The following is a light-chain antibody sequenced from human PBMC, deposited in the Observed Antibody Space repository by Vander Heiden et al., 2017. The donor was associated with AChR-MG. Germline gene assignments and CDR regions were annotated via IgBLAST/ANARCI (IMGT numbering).Light chain of an antibody. V-gene: IGLV2-14*01. J-gene: IGLJ2*01. CDR1: SSDVGGYNY. Sequence: SALTQPASVSGSPGLSITISCTGTSSDVGGYNYVSWYQQHPGKAPKLMIYEVSNRPSGVSNRFSGSKSGNTASLTISGLQAEDEADYYCSSYTSSSTLEVFGGGTKLTVL. CDR2: EVS. CDR3: SSYTSSSTLEV.